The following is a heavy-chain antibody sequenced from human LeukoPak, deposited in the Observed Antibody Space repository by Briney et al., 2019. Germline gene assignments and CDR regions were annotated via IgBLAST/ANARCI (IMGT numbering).Heavy chain of an antibody. D-gene: IGHD3-9*01. V-gene: IGHV4-59*12. J-gene: IGHJ5*02. Sequence: SETLSLTCIVSGASLSTYYGTWIRQAPGKGLEWIGYIFYSGGTNYNSSLKSRVTLSIDTSKNQFSLKLSSVTAADTAVYYCASAGYYDILTGYSVYRWFDPWGQGTLVTVSS. CDR2: IFYSGGT. CDR3: ASAGYYDILTGYSVYRWFDP. CDR1: GASLSTYY.